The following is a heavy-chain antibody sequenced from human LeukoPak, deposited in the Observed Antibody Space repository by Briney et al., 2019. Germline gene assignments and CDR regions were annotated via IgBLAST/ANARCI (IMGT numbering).Heavy chain of an antibody. V-gene: IGHV1-2*02. D-gene: IGHD3-3*02. CDR2: IKPSGGT. Sequence: GASVKVSCMASGFTFSDYYIHWVRQAPGQGLEWVGWIKPSGGTKFAQRFEGRVTMTRDTSMNTAYMEVSGLRSDDTAVDYCARDRISDTDDFDIWGQGTMVIVFS. CDR1: GFTFSDYY. CDR3: ARDRISDTDDFDI. J-gene: IGHJ3*02.